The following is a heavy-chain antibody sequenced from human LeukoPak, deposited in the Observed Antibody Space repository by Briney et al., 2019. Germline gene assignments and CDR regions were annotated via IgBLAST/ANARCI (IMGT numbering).Heavy chain of an antibody. V-gene: IGHV4-59*11. CDR1: GGSISSHY. Sequence: SETLSLTCTVSGGSISSHYWSWIRQPPGKGLEWIGYIYYSGSTNYNPSLKSRVTISVDTSKNQFSLKLSSVTAADTAVYYCARGSGGLDYWGQGTLVTVSS. D-gene: IGHD2-15*01. CDR2: IYYSGST. CDR3: ARGSGGLDY. J-gene: IGHJ4*02.